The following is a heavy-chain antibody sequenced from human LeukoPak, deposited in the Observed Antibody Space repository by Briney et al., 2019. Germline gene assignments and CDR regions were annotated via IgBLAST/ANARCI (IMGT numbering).Heavy chain of an antibody. CDR2: ISWDGGST. J-gene: IGHJ4*02. D-gene: IGHD3-10*01. CDR1: GFTFDDYA. CDR3: AKDSIGGSGSYYDY. V-gene: IGHV3-43D*03. Sequence: GGSLRLSCAASGFTFDDYAMHWVRQAPGKGLEWVSLISWDGGSTYYADSVKGRFTISRDNSKNSLYLQMNSLRAEDTALYYCAKDSIGGSGSYYDYWGQGTLVTVSS.